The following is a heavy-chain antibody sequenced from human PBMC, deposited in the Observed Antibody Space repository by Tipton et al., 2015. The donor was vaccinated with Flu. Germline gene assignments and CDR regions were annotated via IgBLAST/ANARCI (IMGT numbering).Heavy chain of an antibody. V-gene: IGHV4-59*01. CDR2: IYYSGST. D-gene: IGHD3-9*01. J-gene: IGHJ6*02. Sequence: TLSLTCTVSGGSISSYYWSWIRQPPGKGLEWIGYIYYSGSTNYNPSLKSRVTISVDTSKNQFSLKLSSVTAADTAVYYCARDNGLRYFDWRKYGMDVWGQGTTVTVSS. CDR3: ARDNGLRYFDWRKYGMDV. CDR1: GGSISSYY.